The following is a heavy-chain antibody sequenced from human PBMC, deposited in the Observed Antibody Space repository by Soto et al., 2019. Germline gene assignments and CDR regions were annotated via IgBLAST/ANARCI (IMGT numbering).Heavy chain of an antibody. D-gene: IGHD1-7*01. CDR1: GGSFSDYT. CDR2: IVPLVRLT. CDR3: ASEGTNRHPWYFAY. Sequence: QVQLVHSGAEVKKPGSSVKVSCRASGGSFSDYTIVWVRQAPGQGLEWMGRIVPLVRLTNYAQRFQGRVKITADKSTRTAYLELNSLTSEDTAIYYCASEGTNRHPWYFAYGGHGTMVIGSS. V-gene: IGHV1-69*02. J-gene: IGHJ4*01.